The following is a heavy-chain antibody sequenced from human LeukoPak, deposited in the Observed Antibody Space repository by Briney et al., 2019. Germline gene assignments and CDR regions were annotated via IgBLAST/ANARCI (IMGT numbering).Heavy chain of an antibody. CDR1: GFTFSSYA. V-gene: IGHV3-23*01. J-gene: IGHJ4*02. Sequence: GGSLRLSCAASGFTFSSYAMSWIRRALGKGLEWVSAISGSGGSTYYADSVKGRFTISRDNSKNTLYLQMNSLRAEDTAVYYCAKDKNEGYFDYWGQGTLVTDSS. CDR2: ISGSGGST. CDR3: AKDKNEGYFDY. D-gene: IGHD1-1*01.